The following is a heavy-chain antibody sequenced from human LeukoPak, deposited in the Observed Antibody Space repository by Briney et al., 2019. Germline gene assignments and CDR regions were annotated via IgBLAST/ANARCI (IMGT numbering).Heavy chain of an antibody. D-gene: IGHD2-15*01. V-gene: IGHV1-2*02. CDR3: TRDLRIAPAVAFFDS. CDR1: GYRFTDHL. CDR2: INPNSGDT. Sequence: GASVKVSCKASGYRFTDHLIHWIRQAPGQGLEWMGWINPNSGDTISAQKFQGRVAMTRDTSITTTYMELTGLGSGDAAMYYCTRDLRIAPAVAFFDSWGQGTRVTVSS. J-gene: IGHJ4*02.